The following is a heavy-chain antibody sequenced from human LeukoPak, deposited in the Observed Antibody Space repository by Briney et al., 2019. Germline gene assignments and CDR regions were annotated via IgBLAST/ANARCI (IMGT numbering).Heavy chain of an antibody. CDR3: ARYSGYDEPFEY. D-gene: IGHD5-12*01. CDR1: GYTFTDYY. CDR2: INPNTGGT. J-gene: IGHJ4*02. Sequence: GASVKVSCKASGYTFTDYYFHWVRQAPGQGLEWMGWINPNTGGTNSAQKFQGRVTMTRDTSVTTAYMELSRLRSDDTAVYYCARYSGYDEPFEYWGQGTLVTVSS. V-gene: IGHV1-2*02.